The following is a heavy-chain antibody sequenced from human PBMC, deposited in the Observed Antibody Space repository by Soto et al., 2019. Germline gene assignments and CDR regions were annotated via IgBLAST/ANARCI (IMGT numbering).Heavy chain of an antibody. CDR2: IMPIFGSA. Sequence: GASVKVSCKASGGTFSSNTISWVRQAPGQGLEWMGGIMPIFGSANYAQKFQGRVTITADENTRTVYMELSRLRSEDTAVYYCARQFDSDTTGYYYAYWGQGTLVTAPQ. J-gene: IGHJ4*02. V-gene: IGHV1-69*13. D-gene: IGHD3-22*01. CDR1: GGTFSSNT. CDR3: ARQFDSDTTGYYYAY.